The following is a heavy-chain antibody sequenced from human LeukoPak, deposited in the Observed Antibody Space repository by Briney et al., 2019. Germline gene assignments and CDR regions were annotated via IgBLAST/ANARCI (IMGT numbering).Heavy chain of an antibody. V-gene: IGHV4-4*02. Sequence: SGTLSLTCAVSGGSLSSSNWWSWVRQPPGKGLEWIGEIYHSGSTNYNPSLKSRVTISVDKSKNQFSLKLSSVTAADTAVYYCARESVVPAAIVYWFDPWGQGTLVTVSS. CDR1: GGSLSSSNW. J-gene: IGHJ5*02. D-gene: IGHD2-2*01. CDR3: ARESVVPAAIVYWFDP. CDR2: IYHSGST.